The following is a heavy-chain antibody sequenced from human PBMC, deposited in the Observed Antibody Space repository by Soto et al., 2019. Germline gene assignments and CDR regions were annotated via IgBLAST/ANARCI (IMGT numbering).Heavy chain of an antibody. CDR3: ARHLYGSGERFDP. CDR1: GGSISSYY. V-gene: IGHV4-59*08. CDR2: IYYSGST. Sequence: QVQLQESGPGLVKPSETLSLTCTVSGGSISSYYWSWIRQPPGKGLEWIGYIYYSGSTNYNPSLKSRVTLSVDTSKNQFSLKLSSVTAADTAVYYCARHLYGSGERFDPWGQGTLVTVSS. D-gene: IGHD3-10*01. J-gene: IGHJ5*02.